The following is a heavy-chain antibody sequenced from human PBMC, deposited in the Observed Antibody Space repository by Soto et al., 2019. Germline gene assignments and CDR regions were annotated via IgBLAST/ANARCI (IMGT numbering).Heavy chain of an antibody. CDR3: AGDSSGYSYDAFDI. CDR1: RFIFSTYW. V-gene: IGHV3-74*01. CDR2: INSDGTGT. Sequence: EVQLVESGGGLVQPGGSLRLSCAASRFIFSTYWMHWVRQAPGKGLVWVSRINSDGTGTSYADSAKGRITISRDNAKNTLYLQMNSLRSEDTAVYYCAGDSSGYSYDAFDIWGQGTMVTVSS. D-gene: IGHD3-22*01. J-gene: IGHJ3*02.